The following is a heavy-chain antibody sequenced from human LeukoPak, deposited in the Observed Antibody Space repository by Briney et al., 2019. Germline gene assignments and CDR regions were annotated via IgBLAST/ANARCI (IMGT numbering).Heavy chain of an antibody. V-gene: IGHV3-7*01. CDR1: GFTFTEHW. J-gene: IGHJ4*02. CDR2: INQHGSEQ. Sequence: PGGSLRLSCTASGFTFTEHWMSWVRQAPGKGLEWVANINQHGSEQFYVDSVEGRFTISRDNAKNSLYLQMNSLRVEDTAVYYCAKVMRKGMRELVRGAVDYWGQGTLVTVSS. CDR3: AKVMRKGMRELVRGAVDY. D-gene: IGHD6-6*01.